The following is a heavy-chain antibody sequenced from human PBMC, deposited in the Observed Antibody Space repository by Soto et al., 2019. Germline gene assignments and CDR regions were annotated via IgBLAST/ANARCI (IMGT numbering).Heavy chain of an antibody. J-gene: IGHJ4*02. CDR3: ARERAIAATGIFYY. V-gene: IGHV3-30*04. D-gene: IGHD6-13*01. CDR2: TSYDGKNK. CDR1: GFTFSNFV. Sequence: QVQLVESGGGVVQPGGSLRLSCAASGFTFSNFVMHWVRQAPGKGLEWVAATSYDGKNKDHADSVKGRFTISRDNSKNTLYLQTNSLRHEDTAVYFCARERAIAATGIFYYWGQGTLVTVSS.